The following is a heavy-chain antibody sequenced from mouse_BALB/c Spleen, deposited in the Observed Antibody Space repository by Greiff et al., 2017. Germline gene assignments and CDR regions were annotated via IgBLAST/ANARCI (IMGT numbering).Heavy chain of an antibody. D-gene: IGHD2-10*02. CDR3: ARDRYGNYFAWFAY. V-gene: IGHV14-3*02. CDR1: GFNIKDTY. Sequence: VQLQQSGAELVKPGASVKLSCTASGFNIKDTYMHWVKQRPEQGLEWIGRIDPANGNTKYDPKFQGKATITADTSSNTAYLQLSSLTSEDTAVYYCARDRYGNYFAWFAYWGQGTLVTVSA. CDR2: IDPANGNT. J-gene: IGHJ3*01.